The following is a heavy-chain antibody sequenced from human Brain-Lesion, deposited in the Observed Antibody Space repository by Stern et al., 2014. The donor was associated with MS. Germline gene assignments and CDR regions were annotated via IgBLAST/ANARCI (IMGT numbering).Heavy chain of an antibody. Sequence: QVQLQKSGPGLVKPSGTLSLTCAVSGASISNTQWWTWVRQSPGKGLEWIGEIYQSGSANYNPSLRSRVTISVDRSKNSFSLKLNSVTAADTAVYYCARDPRRGGLSGYYHGMDVWGQGTTVTVS. V-gene: IGHV4-4*02. J-gene: IGHJ6*02. CDR2: IYQSGSA. CDR3: ARDPRRGGLSGYYHGMDV. D-gene: IGHD3-10*01. CDR1: GASISNTQW.